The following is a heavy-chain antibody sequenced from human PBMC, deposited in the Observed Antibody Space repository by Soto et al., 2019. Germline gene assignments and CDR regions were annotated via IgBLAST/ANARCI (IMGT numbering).Heavy chain of an antibody. CDR3: ARDPYSSSWPNWFDP. Sequence: GGSLRLSCAASGFTFSSYEMNWVRQAPGKGLEWVSYISSSGSTIYYADSVKGRFTISRDNAKNSLYLQMNSLRAEDTAVYYCARDPYSSSWPNWFDPWGQGTLVTVSS. D-gene: IGHD6-13*01. J-gene: IGHJ5*02. CDR2: ISSSGSTI. CDR1: GFTFSSYE. V-gene: IGHV3-48*03.